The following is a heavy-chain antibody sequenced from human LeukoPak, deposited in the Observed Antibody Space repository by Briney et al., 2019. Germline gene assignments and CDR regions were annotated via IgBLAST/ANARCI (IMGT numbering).Heavy chain of an antibody. CDR3: SRESRY. D-gene: IGHD5/OR15-5a*01. J-gene: IGHJ4*02. CDR2: INGSSDTI. Sequence: PGGALRLSCAASGFTFSDYSMNGGRQAPGKGLEWLLWINGSSDTIFYADSVKGRFTHSRDNAKTSLSLQMSSLRDEATAMYYCSRESRYWGQGTLVIVSS. V-gene: IGHV3-48*02. CDR1: GFTFSDYS.